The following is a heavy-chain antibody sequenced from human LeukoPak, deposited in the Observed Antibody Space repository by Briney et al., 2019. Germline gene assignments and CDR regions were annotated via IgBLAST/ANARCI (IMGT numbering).Heavy chain of an antibody. D-gene: IGHD3-9*01. J-gene: IGHJ6*04. Sequence: ASVKVSCKASGYTFTSYGISWVRQAPGQGLEWMGWISAYNGNTNYAQKLQGRVTMTTDTSTSTAYTELRSLRSDDTAVYYCARDTDYDILTGYYNVVDFYGMDVWGKGTTVTVSS. CDR2: ISAYNGNT. CDR1: GYTFTSYG. V-gene: IGHV1-18*04. CDR3: ARDTDYDILTGYYNVVDFYGMDV.